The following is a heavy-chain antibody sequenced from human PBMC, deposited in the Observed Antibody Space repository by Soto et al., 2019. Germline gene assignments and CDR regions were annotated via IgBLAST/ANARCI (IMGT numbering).Heavy chain of an antibody. CDR1: GGSFSGYY. CDR2: INHSGST. V-gene: IGHV4-34*01. Sequence: PSETLSLTCAVYGGSFSGYYLSWIRQPPGKGLEWIGEINHSGSTNYNPSLKSRVTISVDTSKNQFSLKLSSVTAADTAVYYCARGDFWSVYPYCDYSDMYVCAQRTTLTISS. J-gene: IGHJ6*02. D-gene: IGHD3-3*01. CDR3: ARGDFWSVYPYCDYSDMYV.